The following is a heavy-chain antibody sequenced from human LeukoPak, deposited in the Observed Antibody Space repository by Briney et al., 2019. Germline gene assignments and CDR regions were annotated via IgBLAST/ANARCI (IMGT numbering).Heavy chain of an antibody. CDR3: ARRLSAGGSGYDWLEY. J-gene: IGHJ4*02. CDR1: GYTFTGYY. Sequence: GASVKVSCKASGYTFTGYYMHWVRQAPGQGLEWMGWINPNSGGTNYAQKFQGRVTMTRDTSISTAYMELSRLRSDDTAVYYCARRLSAGGSGYDWLEYWGQGTLVTVSS. D-gene: IGHD5-12*01. V-gene: IGHV1-2*02. CDR2: INPNSGGT.